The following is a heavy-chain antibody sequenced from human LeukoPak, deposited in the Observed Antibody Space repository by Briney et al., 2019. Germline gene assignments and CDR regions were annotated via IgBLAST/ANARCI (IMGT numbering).Heavy chain of an antibody. CDR3: ARHGSITMVRGKRRYYYMDV. Sequence: SVKVSCKASGYTFTSYGINWVRQAPGQGLEWMGGIIPIFGTANYAQKFQGRVTITADESTSTAYMELSSLRAEDTAVYYCARHGSITMVRGKRRYYYMDVWGKGTTVTISS. V-gene: IGHV1-69*13. J-gene: IGHJ6*03. CDR1: GYTFTSYG. D-gene: IGHD3-10*01. CDR2: IIPIFGTA.